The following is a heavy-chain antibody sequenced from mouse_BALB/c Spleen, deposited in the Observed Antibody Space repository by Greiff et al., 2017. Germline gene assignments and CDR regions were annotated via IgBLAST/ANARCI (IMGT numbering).Heavy chain of an antibody. D-gene: IGHD1-1*01. V-gene: IGHV2-6-7*01. Sequence: QVQLKESGPGLVAPSQSLSITCTVSGFSLTGYGVNWVRQPPGKGLEWLGMIWGDGSTDYNSALKSRLSISKDNSKSQVFLKMNSLQTDDTARYYCAKIYGSSPYYAMDYWGQGTSVTVSS. CDR2: IWGDGST. CDR1: GFSLTGYG. CDR3: AKIYGSSPYYAMDY. J-gene: IGHJ4*01.